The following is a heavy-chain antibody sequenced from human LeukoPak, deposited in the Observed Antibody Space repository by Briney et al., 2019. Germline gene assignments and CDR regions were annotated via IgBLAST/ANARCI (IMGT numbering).Heavy chain of an antibody. CDR1: GCTFTDQY. D-gene: IGHD3-9*01. CDR2: INPNSGST. J-gene: IGHJ3*02. V-gene: IGHV1-2*02. Sequence: ASVKVSCKASGCTFTDQYMHWVRQAPGQGLEWMGWINPNSGSTNYAQKFQGRVTMTRDMSTSTVYMELSSLRSEDTAVYYCARDSHYDILTGTADDAFDIWGQGTMVTVSS. CDR3: ARDSHYDILTGTADDAFDI.